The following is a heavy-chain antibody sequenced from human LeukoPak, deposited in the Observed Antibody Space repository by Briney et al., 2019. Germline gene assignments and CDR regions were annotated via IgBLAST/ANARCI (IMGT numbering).Heavy chain of an antibody. Sequence: PGGSLRLSCVASGFTFSGSWMHWVRHAPGKGLVWVSRINSDGSSTSYADSVKGRFTISRDNAKNTLYLQMNSLRAEDTAVYYCARDPWFGEPVGTHLDYLGQGTLVTVSS. V-gene: IGHV3-74*01. D-gene: IGHD3-10*01. J-gene: IGHJ4*02. CDR3: ARDPWFGEPVGTHLDY. CDR2: INSDGSST. CDR1: GFTFSGSW.